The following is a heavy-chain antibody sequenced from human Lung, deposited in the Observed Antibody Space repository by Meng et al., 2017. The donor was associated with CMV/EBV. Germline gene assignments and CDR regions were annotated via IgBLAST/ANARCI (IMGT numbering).Heavy chain of an antibody. J-gene: IGHJ6*02. CDR1: GFRFSDFD. CDR3: AKDLSTNLYYFHGMDV. Sequence: SLKISCAASGFRFSDFDMHWVRQAPGKGLEWVAFTSYDESKRYYAVSEKGRFTVSRDNSKRMLFLQMNGLRDEDTAVYHCAKDLSTNLYYFHGMDVWAQGTXVTVAS. V-gene: IGHV3-33*06. CDR2: TSYDESKR.